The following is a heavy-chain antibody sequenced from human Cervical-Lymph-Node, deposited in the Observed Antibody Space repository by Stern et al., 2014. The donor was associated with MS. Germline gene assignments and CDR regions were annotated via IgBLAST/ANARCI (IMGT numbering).Heavy chain of an antibody. CDR2: IYWDDEK. Sequence: QVTLKESGPTLVKATQPLTLTCTFSGFALRNSGVSVAWIRQPPGKALEWLAVIYWDDEKRYSPSLKSRLSITKDASESQVVLTMTNMDPVDTATYYCTHSLHGDYYDAFDTWGRGTMVTVSS. J-gene: IGHJ3*02. CDR3: THSLHGDYYDAFDT. CDR1: GFALRNSGVS. D-gene: IGHD4-17*01. V-gene: IGHV2-5*02.